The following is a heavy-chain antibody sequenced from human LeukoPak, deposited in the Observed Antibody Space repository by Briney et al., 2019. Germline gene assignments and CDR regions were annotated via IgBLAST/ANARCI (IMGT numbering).Heavy chain of an antibody. Sequence: WVSLRLTCAAYAFIFSSHGMNWVRQAPGMELEWVTGTSPSGDITYYAVYVKGRFTIDRDNSKNTVYLQMHSLKFEDAAVYYCAQVLAYLRFDNWGQGTLVTVSS. V-gene: IGHV3-23*01. CDR1: AFIFSSHG. D-gene: IGHD2-8*01. J-gene: IGHJ4*02. CDR2: TSPSGDIT. CDR3: AQVLAYLRFDN.